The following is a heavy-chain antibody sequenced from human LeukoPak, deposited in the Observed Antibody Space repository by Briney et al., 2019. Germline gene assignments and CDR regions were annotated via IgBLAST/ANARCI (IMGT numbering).Heavy chain of an antibody. CDR3: ARDGSGSYGYYFDS. CDR2: IYYSGST. Sequence: PSETLSLTCTVSGVSMRGAYWSWIRQPPGKGLEWIGYIYYSGSTNYNPSLKSRVTMSVDTSKNQFSLKLSSVTAADTAVYYCARDGSGSYGYYFDSWGQGTLVTVSS. J-gene: IGHJ4*02. V-gene: IGHV4-59*12. D-gene: IGHD1-26*01. CDR1: GVSMRGAY.